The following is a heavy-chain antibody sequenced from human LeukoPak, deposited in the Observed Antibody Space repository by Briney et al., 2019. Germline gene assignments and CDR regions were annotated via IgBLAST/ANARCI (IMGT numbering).Heavy chain of an antibody. CDR2: IYTSGST. Sequence: SETLSLTCTVSGGSISSGSYYWSWIRQPAGKGLEWIGRIYTSGSTNYNPSLKSRVTISVDTSKNQFSLKLSSVTAADTAVYYCARDDLQRKKQYFDYWGQGTLVTVSS. J-gene: IGHJ4*02. V-gene: IGHV4-61*02. CDR1: GGSISSGSYY. D-gene: IGHD6-25*01. CDR3: ARDDLQRKKQYFDY.